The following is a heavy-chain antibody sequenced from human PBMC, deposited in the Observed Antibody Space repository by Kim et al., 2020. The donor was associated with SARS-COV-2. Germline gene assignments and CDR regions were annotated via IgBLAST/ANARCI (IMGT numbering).Heavy chain of an antibody. CDR3: ARDQRYSSSWPT. CDR2: ISYDGSNK. J-gene: IGHJ4*02. CDR1: GFTFSSYA. D-gene: IGHD6-13*01. V-gene: IGHV3-30-3*01. Sequence: GGSLRLSCAASGFTFSSYAMHWVRQAPGKGLEWVAVISYDGSNKYYADSVKGRFTISRDNSKNTLYLQMNSLRAEDTAVYYCARDQRYSSSWPTWGQGTLVTVSS.